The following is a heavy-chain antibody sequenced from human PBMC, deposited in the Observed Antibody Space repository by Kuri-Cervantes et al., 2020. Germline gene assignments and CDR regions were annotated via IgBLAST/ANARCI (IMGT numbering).Heavy chain of an antibody. CDR3: ARGAIGYCSSTSCYRGRSSSKNWFDP. V-gene: IGHV1-69*13. J-gene: IGHJ5*02. CDR2: IIPIFGTA. CDR1: GYTFTSYA. D-gene: IGHD2-2*01. Sequence: SVKVSCKASGYTFTSYAMNWVRQAPGQGLEWMGGIIPIFGTANYAQKFQGRVTITADESTSTAYMELSSLRSEDTAVYYCARGAIGYCSSTSCYRGRSSSKNWFDPWGQGTLVTVSS.